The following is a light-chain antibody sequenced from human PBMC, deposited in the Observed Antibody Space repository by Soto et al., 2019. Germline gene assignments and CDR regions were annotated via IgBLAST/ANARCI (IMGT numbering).Light chain of an antibody. CDR1: QSISNW. V-gene: IGKV1-5*03. Sequence: DIRMTQSPSTLSASVVDIVTITFRASQSISNWLAWYQQKPGKASKLLIHQASTLQNEVPSRFSGSGSGTEFTLTIGSLQPDDCATYYCQQYNTDSGTFGQGTKVDIK. CDR2: QAS. CDR3: QQYNTDSGT. J-gene: IGKJ1*01.